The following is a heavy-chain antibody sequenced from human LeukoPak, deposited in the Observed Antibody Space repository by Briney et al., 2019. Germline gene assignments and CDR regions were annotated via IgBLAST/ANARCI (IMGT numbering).Heavy chain of an antibody. D-gene: IGHD2-2*01. Sequence: ASVTVSFQASVGTFRYYAISWVRQAPGKGLDWMGRIIPILGITNYAQKFQGRVTITADKSTSTAYMELSSLRSDDTAVYYCASSIVYCSSTSCYFNWGQGTLVTVSS. V-gene: IGHV1-69*04. CDR3: ASSIVYCSSTSCYFN. CDR1: VGTFRYYA. CDR2: IIPILGIT. J-gene: IGHJ4*02.